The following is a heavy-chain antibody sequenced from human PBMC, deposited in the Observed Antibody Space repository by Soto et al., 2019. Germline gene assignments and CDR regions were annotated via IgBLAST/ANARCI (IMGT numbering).Heavy chain of an antibody. CDR1: SGSISTTNW. D-gene: IGHD6-6*01. Sequence: SETLSLTCDVSSGSISTTNWWNWVRQPPGKGLEWIGEIYHSGSTNYNPSLKTRVTMSIDKSKNQFSLKLSSVTAADTAVYYCARLKYGSSYFDCWGQGTMATVSS. CDR2: IYHSGST. CDR3: ARLKYGSSYFDC. V-gene: IGHV4-4*02. J-gene: IGHJ4*02.